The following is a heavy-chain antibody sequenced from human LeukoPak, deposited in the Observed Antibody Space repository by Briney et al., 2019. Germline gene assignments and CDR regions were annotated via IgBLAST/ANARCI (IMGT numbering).Heavy chain of an antibody. D-gene: IGHD4-23*01. J-gene: IGHJ4*02. CDR3: ARGARKGDDYGGFFDY. CDR2: ISYDGSHK. V-gene: IGHV3-30*04. Sequence: GRSLRLSRAASGFTFSSYAMHWVRQAPGKGLEWVAVISYDGSHKYYADSVKGRFTISRDNSKSTLYLQMNSLRAEDTAVYYCARGARKGDDYGGFFDYWGQGTLVTVSS. CDR1: GFTFSSYA.